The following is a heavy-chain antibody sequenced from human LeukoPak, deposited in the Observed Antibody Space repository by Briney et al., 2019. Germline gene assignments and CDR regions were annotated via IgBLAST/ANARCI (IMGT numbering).Heavy chain of an antibody. CDR3: AREGRGGYYYMDV. J-gene: IGHJ6*03. Sequence: SETLSLTCTVSGGSFSTTNYYWGWIRQPPGKGLEYIGTISYSGFTYYNPSLKSRVTESVDTSKSQFSLKLTSVTAADTAVYYCAREGRGGYYYMDVWGKGTTATVSS. CDR1: GGSFSTTNYY. CDR2: ISYSGFT. V-gene: IGHV4-39*07. D-gene: IGHD3-10*01.